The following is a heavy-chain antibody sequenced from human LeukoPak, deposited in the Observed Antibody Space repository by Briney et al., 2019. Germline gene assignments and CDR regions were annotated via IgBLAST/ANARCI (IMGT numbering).Heavy chain of an antibody. CDR1: GFTFDDYA. D-gene: IGHD3-22*01. CDR3: AKDRADSSGYYYDY. Sequence: PGRSLRLSCAASGFTFDDYAMHWVRQAPGKSLEWVSGISWNSGSIGYADSVKGRFTISRDNAKNSLYLQMNSLRAEDTALYYCAKDRADSSGYYYDYWGQGTLVTVSS. J-gene: IGHJ4*02. CDR2: ISWNSGSI. V-gene: IGHV3-9*01.